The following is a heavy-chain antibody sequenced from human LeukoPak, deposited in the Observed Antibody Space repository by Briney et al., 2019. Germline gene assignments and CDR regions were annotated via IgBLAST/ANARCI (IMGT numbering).Heavy chain of an antibody. Sequence: XGSLRLSCVASGFTFSDYAMNWVRQAPGKGLEWVSTFKTNSGQVYYAESVRGRFTISRVNSKNTVYLEMSSLRAEDTALYFCARSVPDYTRFDYWGQGALVTVSS. J-gene: IGHJ4*02. V-gene: IGHV3-23*01. CDR1: GFTFSDYA. D-gene: IGHD4-11*01. CDR2: FKTNSGQV. CDR3: ARSVPDYTRFDY.